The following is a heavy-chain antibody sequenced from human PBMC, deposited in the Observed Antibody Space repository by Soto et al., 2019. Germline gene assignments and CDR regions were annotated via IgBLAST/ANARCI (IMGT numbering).Heavy chain of an antibody. CDR3: SRDRGGVNAFDF. V-gene: IGHV3-7*03. J-gene: IGHJ4*02. CDR2: IKQDGSEK. CDR1: GFTFSSYW. D-gene: IGHD3-16*01. Sequence: GGSLRLSCAASGFTFSSYWMSWVRQAPGKGLEWVANIKQDGSEKYYVDSVKGRFTISRDNAKNSLYLQMNSLRAEDTAVYYFSRDRGGVNAFDFWGQGTLVTVSS.